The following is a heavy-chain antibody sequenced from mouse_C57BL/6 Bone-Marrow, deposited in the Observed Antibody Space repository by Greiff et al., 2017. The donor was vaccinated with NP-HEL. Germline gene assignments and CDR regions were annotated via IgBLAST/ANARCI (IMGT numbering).Heavy chain of an antibody. D-gene: IGHD1-1*01. CDR2: INPYNGDT. V-gene: IGHV1-20*01. CDR3: ARRLGGSSYNWYIDV. CDR1: GYSFTGYF. Sequence: VQLQQSGPELVKPGDSVTISCKASGYSFTGYFMNWVMQSHGKSLEWIGRINPYNGDTFYNQKFKGKATLTVDKSSSTAHMELRSLTSEDSAVYYGARRLGGSSYNWYIDVWGTGTTVTVSS. J-gene: IGHJ1*03.